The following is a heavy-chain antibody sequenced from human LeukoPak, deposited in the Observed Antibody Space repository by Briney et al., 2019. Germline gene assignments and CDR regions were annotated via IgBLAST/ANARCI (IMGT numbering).Heavy chain of an antibody. J-gene: IGHJ5*02. Sequence: ASVKVSCKASGYTFTSYGISWVRQAPGRGLEWMGWISAYNGNTNYAQKLQGRVTMTTDTSTSTAYMELRSLRSDDTAVYYCARADGYYDSSGYRPPNTWGQGTLVTVSS. D-gene: IGHD3-22*01. CDR1: GYTFTSYG. V-gene: IGHV1-18*01. CDR2: ISAYNGNT. CDR3: ARADGYYDSSGYRPPNT.